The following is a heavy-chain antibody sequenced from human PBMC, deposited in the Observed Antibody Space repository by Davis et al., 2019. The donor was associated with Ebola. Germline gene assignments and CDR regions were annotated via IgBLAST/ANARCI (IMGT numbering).Heavy chain of an antibody. J-gene: IGHJ6*04. Sequence: AASVKVSCKVSGYTLTELSMHWVRQAPGKGLEWMGGFDPEDGETIYAQKFQGRVTMTEDTSTDTAYMELSSLRSEDTATYYCARRPDVVLPEVSFYYYGMDVWGKGTTVTVSS. CDR1: GYTLTELS. CDR3: ARRPDVVLPEVSFYYYGMDV. CDR2: FDPEDGET. D-gene: IGHD2-2*01. V-gene: IGHV1-24*01.